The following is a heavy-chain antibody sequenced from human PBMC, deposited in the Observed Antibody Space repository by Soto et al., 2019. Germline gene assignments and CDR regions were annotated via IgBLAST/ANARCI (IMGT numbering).Heavy chain of an antibody. D-gene: IGHD6-13*01. J-gene: IGHJ6*02. CDR1: GFTFSSYS. V-gene: IGHV3-48*02. CDR3: ARVPSYEQLVRWYYYYGMDV. CDR2: ISSSSSTI. Sequence: EVQLVESGGGLVQPGGSLRLSCAASGFTFSSYSMNWVRQAPGKGLEWVSYISSSSSTIYYADSVKGRFTISRDNAKNSLYLQMNSLGDEDTAVYYCARVPSYEQLVRWYYYYGMDVWGQGTTVTVSS.